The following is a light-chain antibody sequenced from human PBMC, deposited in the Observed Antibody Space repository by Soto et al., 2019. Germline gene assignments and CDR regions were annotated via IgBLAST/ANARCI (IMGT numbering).Light chain of an antibody. J-gene: IGKJ4*01. CDR1: QSVRSSY. Sequence: IGLTQKPRTLVVSAGERDILCCRASQSVRSSYLAWYQQNPGQPPRLLIYGASSRATGIPDRFSGSGSGTDFTLTISRLEPEDFAVYSCQHYESSPTVGGGTKVDIK. V-gene: IGKV3-20*01. CDR2: GAS. CDR3: QHYESSPT.